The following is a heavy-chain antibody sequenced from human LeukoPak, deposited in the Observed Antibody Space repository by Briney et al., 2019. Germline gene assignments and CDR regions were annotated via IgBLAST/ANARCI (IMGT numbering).Heavy chain of an antibody. Sequence: GGSLRLSCAASGFTFSSYAMHWVRQAPGKGLEWVAVISYDGSNKYYADSVKGRFTISRDNSKNTLYLQMNSLRADDTAVYYCAKMPDYGTLDDWGQGTLVTVSS. J-gene: IGHJ4*02. CDR3: AKMPDYGTLDD. CDR2: ISYDGSNK. D-gene: IGHD4-17*01. V-gene: IGHV3-30-3*02. CDR1: GFTFSSYA.